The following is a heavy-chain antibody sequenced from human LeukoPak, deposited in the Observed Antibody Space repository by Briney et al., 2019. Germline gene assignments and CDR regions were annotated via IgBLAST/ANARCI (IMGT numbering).Heavy chain of an antibody. D-gene: IGHD6-25*01. J-gene: IGHJ4*02. CDR3: ARAGATWQVFFDY. V-gene: IGHV1-2*02. CDR2: VNPNSGGT. CDR1: GYTFTSYD. Sequence: GASVKVSCKASGYTFTSYDINWVRQAPGQGLEWMGWVNPNSGGTNYAQKFQGRVTMTRDTSISTAYMELSRLRSDDTAVYYCARAGATWQVFFDYWGQGTLVTVSS.